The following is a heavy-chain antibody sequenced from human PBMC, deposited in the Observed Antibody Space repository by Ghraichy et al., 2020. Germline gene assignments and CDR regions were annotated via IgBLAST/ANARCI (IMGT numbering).Heavy chain of an antibody. J-gene: IGHJ6*02. V-gene: IGHV1-46*01. Sequence: ASVKVSCKASGYTFTNYYMHWVRQAPGQGLEWMGIINPSGGSTTYAQKFQARVTMTRDTSTSTVYMELSSLRSEDTAVYYCARESIVVVTAVRNYYYYYGMDVWGPGTTVTVSS. D-gene: IGHD2-21*02. CDR2: INPSGGST. CDR1: GYTFTNYY. CDR3: ARESIVVVTAVRNYYYYYGMDV.